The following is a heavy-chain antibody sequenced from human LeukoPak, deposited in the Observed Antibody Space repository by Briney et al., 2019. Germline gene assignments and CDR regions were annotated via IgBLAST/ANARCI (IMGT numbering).Heavy chain of an antibody. CDR2: MNSNSGNS. CDR1: GYTFTSLD. V-gene: IGHV1-8*01. J-gene: IGHJ4*02. CDR3: ARGYSGYDC. D-gene: IGHD5-12*01. Sequence: ASVKVSCKTSGYTFTSLDINWVRQVTGQGLEWMGFMNSNSGNSGYAQKFQGRVTMTRNTSISTAYMELSRLRSDDTAVYYCARGYSGYDCWGQGTLVTVSS.